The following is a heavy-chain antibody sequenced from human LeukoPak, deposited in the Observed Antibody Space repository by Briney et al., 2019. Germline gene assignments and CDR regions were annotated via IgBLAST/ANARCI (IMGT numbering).Heavy chain of an antibody. CDR3: ASISVGTNWFDP. CDR2: IYYSGST. CDR1: GGSISSGGYY. D-gene: IGHD1-1*01. Sequence: PSETLSLTRTVSGGSISSGGYYWSWIRQHPGKGLEYIGYIYYSGSTYYNPSLKGRVTISMDTSKNQFSLKVNSVTAADMAVYYCASISVGTNWFDPWGQGTPVTVSS. J-gene: IGHJ5*02. V-gene: IGHV4-31*03.